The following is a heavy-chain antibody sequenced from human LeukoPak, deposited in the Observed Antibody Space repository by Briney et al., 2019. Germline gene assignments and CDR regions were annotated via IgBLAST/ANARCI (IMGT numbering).Heavy chain of an antibody. CDR2: IYWNSGDV. D-gene: IGHD6-13*01. V-gene: IGHV3-9*01. Sequence: SGGSLRLSCAASGFTFDDFAMQWVRQAPGKGLEWVSGIYWNSGDVGYADSVKGRFIISRDNAKNSLSLQMNSLRPEDTALYFCTIDVTAGGLDYWGQGILVTVSS. CDR1: GFTFDDFA. J-gene: IGHJ4*02. CDR3: TIDVTAGGLDY.